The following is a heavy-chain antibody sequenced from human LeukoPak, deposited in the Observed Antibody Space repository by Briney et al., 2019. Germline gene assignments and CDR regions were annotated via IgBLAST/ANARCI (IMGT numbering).Heavy chain of an antibody. CDR2: ISWNSGSI. D-gene: IGHD3-16*01. V-gene: IGHV3-9*01. J-gene: IGHJ4*02. Sequence: GGSLRLSCAASGFTLDDYAMHWVRQAPGKGLEWVSGISWNSGSIGYADSVKGRFTISRDNAKTSLYLQMNSLRAEDTAVYYCARGKFDFDYWGQGTLVTVSS. CDR1: GFTLDDYA. CDR3: ARGKFDFDY.